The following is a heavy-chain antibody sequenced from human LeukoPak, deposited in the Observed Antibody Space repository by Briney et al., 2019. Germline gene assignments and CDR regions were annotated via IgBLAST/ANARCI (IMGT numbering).Heavy chain of an antibody. Sequence: EGSLRLSCAASGFSFGTYAMSWVRQAPGKGLEWLSHITSGSITTHYADSVKGRFTVSRDNPKNSLYLQMNSLRDEDTAVYYCAREIQGGPFVVSIPFDYWGQGTLVTVSS. CDR2: ITSGSITT. CDR3: AREIQGGPFVVSIPFDY. D-gene: IGHD2-21*01. J-gene: IGHJ4*02. V-gene: IGHV3-48*02. CDR1: GFSFGTYA.